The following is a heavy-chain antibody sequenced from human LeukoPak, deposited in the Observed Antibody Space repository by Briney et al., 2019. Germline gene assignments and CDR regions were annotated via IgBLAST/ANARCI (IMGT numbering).Heavy chain of an antibody. CDR1: LDSTTHIF. CDR3: AREIFGAFNPAAS. CDR2: IHRSGSP. D-gene: IGHD3-3*01. J-gene: IGHJ4*02. Sequence: SETLSLTCTGSLDSTTHIFWSWVRQPPGKGLEWIGEIHRSGSPNYNPSLQSRVTISIDRSRNQIALELSSVTAADTAVYYCAREIFGAFNPAASRGQGTLVTVSS. V-gene: IGHV4/OR15-8*01.